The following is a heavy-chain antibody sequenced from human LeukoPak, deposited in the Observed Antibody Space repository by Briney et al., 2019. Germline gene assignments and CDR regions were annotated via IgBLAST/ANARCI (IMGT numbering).Heavy chain of an antibody. D-gene: IGHD5-18*01. CDR2: IYSGGST. V-gene: IGHV3-53*01. CDR3: ARGKRGFIYGSDF. J-gene: IGHJ4*02. Sequence: PGGSLRLSCAASGFTVSSNYMSWVRQAPGKGLEWVSVIYSGGSTYYADSVKGRFTTSRDNSKNTLSLQINSLRVEDTALYYCARGKRGFIYGSDFWGQGTLVTVSS. CDR1: GFTVSSNY.